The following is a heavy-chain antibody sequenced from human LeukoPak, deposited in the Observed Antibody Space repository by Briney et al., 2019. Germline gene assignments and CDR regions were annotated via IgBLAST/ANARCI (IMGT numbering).Heavy chain of an antibody. J-gene: IGHJ4*02. Sequence: PSQTLSLTCSIPGGPLSSGSYYSTCITQPAGAGLEWLGRIYPRGSTNYNPSRKSRVTISLDTSKNHFSLKLSSVTAADTAVYYCARNVGDGYNSIGYWGQGTLVTVSS. V-gene: IGHV4-61*02. D-gene: IGHD5-24*01. CDR2: IYPRGST. CDR1: GGPLSSGSYY. CDR3: ARNVGDGYNSIGY.